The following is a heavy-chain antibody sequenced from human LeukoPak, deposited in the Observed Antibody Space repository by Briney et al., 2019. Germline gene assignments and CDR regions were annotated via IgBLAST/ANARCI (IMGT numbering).Heavy chain of an antibody. Sequence: SQTLSLTCTVSGGSISSGSYYWSWIRQPAGKGLEWIGRIYTSGSTNYNPSLESRVTISVDTSKNQFSLKLSSVTAADTAVYYCARAYYGMDVWGQGTTVTVSS. CDR3: ARAYYGMDV. V-gene: IGHV4-61*02. CDR1: GGSISSGSYY. CDR2: IYTSGST. J-gene: IGHJ6*02.